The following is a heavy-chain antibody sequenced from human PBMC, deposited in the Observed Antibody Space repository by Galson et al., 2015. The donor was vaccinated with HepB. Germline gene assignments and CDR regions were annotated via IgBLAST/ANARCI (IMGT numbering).Heavy chain of an antibody. CDR3: ARDPFRSGWYGNWFDP. V-gene: IGHV4-61*01. D-gene: IGHD6-19*01. CDR1: GGSVSSGSYY. Sequence: DTLSLTCTVSGGSVSSGSYYWGWIRQPPGKGLEWIGYIYYSGSTNYNPSLKSRVTISVDTSKNQFSLKLSSVTAADTAVYYCARDPFRSGWYGNWFDPWGQGTLVTVSS. CDR2: IYYSGST. J-gene: IGHJ5*02.